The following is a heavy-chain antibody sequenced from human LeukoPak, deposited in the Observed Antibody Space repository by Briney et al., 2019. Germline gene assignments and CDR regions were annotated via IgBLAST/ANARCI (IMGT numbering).Heavy chain of an antibody. D-gene: IGHD6-13*01. J-gene: IGHJ4*02. CDR2: IIPIFGTA. Sequence: SVKVSCKASGSTFSSYAISWVRQAPGQGLEWMGGIIPIFGTANYAQKFQGRVTITADKSTSTAYMELSSLRSEDTAVYYCARSARHSSWFPFWGQGTLVTVSS. V-gene: IGHV1-69*06. CDR1: GSTFSSYA. CDR3: ARSARHSSWFPF.